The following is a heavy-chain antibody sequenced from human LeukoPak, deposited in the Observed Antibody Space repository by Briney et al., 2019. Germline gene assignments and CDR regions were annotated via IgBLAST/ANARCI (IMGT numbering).Heavy chain of an antibody. CDR1: GYTLTELS. CDR2: FDPEDGET. J-gene: IGHJ2*01. D-gene: IGHD1-7*01. CDR3: ATVTVGGTVFDL. V-gene: IGHV1-24*01. Sequence: ASVKVSCKVSGYTLTELSMHWVRQAPGKGLELMGGFDPEDGETIYAQKFQGRVTMTEDTSTDTAYMELSSLRSEDTAVYYCATVTVGGTVFDLWGRGTLVTVSS.